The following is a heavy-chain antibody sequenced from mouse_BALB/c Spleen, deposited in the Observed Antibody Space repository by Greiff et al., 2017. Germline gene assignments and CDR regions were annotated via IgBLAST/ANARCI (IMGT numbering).Heavy chain of an antibody. CDR2: IDPANGNT. Sequence: VQLQQSGAELVKPGASVKLSCTASGFNIKDTYMHWVKQRPDQGLEWIGRIDPANGNTKYDPKFQGKATITADTASNTAYLQLSSLTSEDTAVYYCARWGNYGAMDYWGQGTSVTVSS. CDR1: GFNIKDTY. D-gene: IGHD2-1*01. J-gene: IGHJ4*01. V-gene: IGHV14-3*02. CDR3: ARWGNYGAMDY.